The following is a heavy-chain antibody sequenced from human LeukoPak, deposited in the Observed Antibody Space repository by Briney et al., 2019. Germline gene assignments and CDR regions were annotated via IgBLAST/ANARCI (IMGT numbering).Heavy chain of an antibody. D-gene: IGHD1-26*01. CDR2: INPNSGGT. Sequence: GASVKVSCKASGYTFTSYYMHWVRQAPGQGLEWMGWINPNSGGTNYAQKLQGRVTMTTDTSTSTAYMELRSLRSDDTAVYYCARDPRELLSSAAFDIWGQGTMVTVSS. CDR1: GYTFTSYY. CDR3: ARDPRELLSSAAFDI. V-gene: IGHV1-2*02. J-gene: IGHJ3*02.